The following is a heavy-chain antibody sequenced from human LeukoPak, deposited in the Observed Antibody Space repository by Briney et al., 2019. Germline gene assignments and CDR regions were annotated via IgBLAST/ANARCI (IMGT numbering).Heavy chain of an antibody. V-gene: IGHV1-46*01. Sequence: SVKVSCKASGYTFTGYYMHWVRQAPGQGLEWMGIINPSGGSTSYAQKFQGRVTMTRDTSISTAYMELSELRSDDTAVYYCAGQKDPRPIDYWGQGTLITVSS. CDR3: AGQKDPRPIDY. CDR2: INPSGGST. J-gene: IGHJ4*02. CDR1: GYTFTGYY.